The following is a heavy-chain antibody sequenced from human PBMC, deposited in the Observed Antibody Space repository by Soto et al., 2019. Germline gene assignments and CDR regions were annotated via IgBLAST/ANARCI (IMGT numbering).Heavy chain of an antibody. V-gene: IGHV3-21*01. D-gene: IGHD3-10*01. CDR1: GFTFSTYT. CDR2: ISSGSSYI. Sequence: GGSLRLSCAASGFTFSTYTMNWVRLAPGKGLEWISSISSGSSYIYYAGSVKGRFTISRDNAKKSLFLQMNSLRADDTAVYYCARDILSGGAYPDSWGQGTKVTVSS. CDR3: ARDILSGGAYPDS. J-gene: IGHJ5*01.